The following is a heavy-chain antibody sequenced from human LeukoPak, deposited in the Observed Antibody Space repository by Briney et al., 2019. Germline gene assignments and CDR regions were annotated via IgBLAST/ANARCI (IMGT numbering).Heavy chain of an antibody. Sequence: SESLSLTCTVSGASISSISSYWDWIRQPPGKGLEWIGNIYYSGSPYSNPALKSRVTISVDTSKNQFSLKLSSVTAADTAVYYCARETVLSAPFVDHWGQGILVTVSS. CDR3: ARETVLSAPFVDH. V-gene: IGHV4-39*07. D-gene: IGHD4/OR15-4a*01. J-gene: IGHJ4*02. CDR1: GASISSISSY. CDR2: IYYSGSP.